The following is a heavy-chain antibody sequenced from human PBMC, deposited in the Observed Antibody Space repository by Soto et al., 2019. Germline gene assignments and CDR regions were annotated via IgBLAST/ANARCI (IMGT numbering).Heavy chain of an antibody. CDR1: GGAPRSSG. CDR3: GRGRIVLDGIRAYYGMDV. CDR2: IIPVFGLV. J-gene: IGHJ6*02. V-gene: IGHV1-69*13. D-gene: IGHD2-8*02. Sequence: SVNVDCKTGGGAPRSSGSGWVRQAPGEGLEWMGGIIPVFGLVKYPQNFQGRVTITAAESTTTAYMELSSLRPEDPAVYYCGRGRIVLDGIRAYYGMDVLDQGTTVTVSS.